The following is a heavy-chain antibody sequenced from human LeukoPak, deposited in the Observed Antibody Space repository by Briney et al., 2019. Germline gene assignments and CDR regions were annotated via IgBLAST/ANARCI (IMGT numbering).Heavy chain of an antibody. V-gene: IGHV3-74*01. CDR1: GFXFSSYW. D-gene: IGHD2-8*01. CDR2: INSGGRSA. CDR3: ARDEGVALDY. Sequence: GGSLRLSCAVSGFXFSSYWMHWVRQAPGKGLVWVSRINSGGRSASYADSVKGRFTISRDNAKNTLYLQMNSLRAEDTAVYYCARDEGVALDYWGQGTLVTVSS. J-gene: IGHJ4*02.